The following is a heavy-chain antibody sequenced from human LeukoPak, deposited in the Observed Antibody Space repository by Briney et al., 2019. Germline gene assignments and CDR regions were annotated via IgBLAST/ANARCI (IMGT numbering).Heavy chain of an antibody. CDR1: GFTFSSYA. V-gene: IGHV3-23*01. CDR2: ISGSGGST. D-gene: IGHD3-10*01. Sequence: PGGSLRLSCAASGFTFSSYAMSWVRQAPGKGLEWVSAISGSGGSTYYADSVKGRFTISRDNSKNTLYLQMNSLRAEDTAVYYCAIRPSYYYGSGKFDYWGQGTLVTVSS. CDR3: AIRPSYYYGSGKFDY. J-gene: IGHJ4*02.